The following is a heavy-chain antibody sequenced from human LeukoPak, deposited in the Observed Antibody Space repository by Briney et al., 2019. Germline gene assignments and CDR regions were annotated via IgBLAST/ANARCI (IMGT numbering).Heavy chain of an antibody. CDR3: ARYSGSYSGFDY. J-gene: IGHJ4*02. CDR2: IYYSGSI. Sequence: SETLSLTCTVSGGSISSYYWSWIRQPPGKGLEWIGYIYYSGSINYNPSLKSRVTISVDTSKSQFSLKLRSVTAADTAVYYCARYSGSYSGFDYWGQGTLVTVAS. V-gene: IGHV4-59*08. D-gene: IGHD1-26*01. CDR1: GGSISSYY.